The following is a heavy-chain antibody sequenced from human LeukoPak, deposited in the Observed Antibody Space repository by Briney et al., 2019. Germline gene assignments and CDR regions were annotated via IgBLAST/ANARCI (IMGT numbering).Heavy chain of an antibody. Sequence: SETLSLTCTVSGYSISSGYYWGWIRQPPGKGLEWIGSIYHSGSTYYNPSLKSRVTISVDTSKNQFSLKLSSVTAADTAVYYCAREEGYYDSSGRLIDYWGQGTLVTVSS. D-gene: IGHD3-22*01. CDR2: IYHSGST. CDR3: AREEGYYDSSGRLIDY. J-gene: IGHJ4*02. V-gene: IGHV4-38-2*02. CDR1: GYSISSGYY.